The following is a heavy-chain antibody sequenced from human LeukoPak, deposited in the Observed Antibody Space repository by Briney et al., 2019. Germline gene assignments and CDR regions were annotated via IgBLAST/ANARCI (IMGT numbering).Heavy chain of an antibody. CDR1: GFTFSSYG. CDR3: ARDGVVAATRGAFDI. CDR2: IWYDGSNK. J-gene: IGHJ3*02. V-gene: IGHV3-33*01. D-gene: IGHD2-15*01. Sequence: PGRSLRLSCAASGFTFSSYGMHWVRQAPGKGLEWVAVIWYDGSNKYYADSVKGRLTISRDNSKNTLYLQMNSLRAEDTAVYYCARDGVVAATRGAFDIWGQGTMVTVSS.